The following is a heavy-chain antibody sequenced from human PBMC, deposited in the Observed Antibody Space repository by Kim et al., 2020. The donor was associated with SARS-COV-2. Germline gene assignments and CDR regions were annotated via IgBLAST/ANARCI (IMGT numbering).Heavy chain of an antibody. CDR2: IKSKTDGGTT. Sequence: GGSLRLSCAASGFTFSNAWMSWVRQAPGKGLEWVGRIKSKTDGGTTDYAAPVKGRFTISRDDSKNTLYLQMNSLKTEDTAVYYCTTDMGLLWFGELSYGMDVWGQGTTVTVSS. CDR1: GFTFSNAW. D-gene: IGHD3-10*01. CDR3: TTDMGLLWFGELSYGMDV. V-gene: IGHV3-15*01. J-gene: IGHJ6*02.